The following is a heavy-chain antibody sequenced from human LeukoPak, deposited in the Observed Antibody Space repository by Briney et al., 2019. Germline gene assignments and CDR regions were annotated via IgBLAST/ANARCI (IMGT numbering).Heavy chain of an antibody. CDR1: GFTFSTSN. CDR2: ITPGGSNK. CDR3: ASWSGSSVLDY. V-gene: IGHV3-21*01. J-gene: IGHJ4*01. D-gene: IGHD3-3*01. Sequence: GGSLRLSCAASGFTFSTSNMNWVRETPEKGLEWVSTITPGGSNKYSHDSVNGRFTSARDNPKNLLFLQMNSLRAEDTAVYYCASWSGSSVLDYWGQGTLVTVSS.